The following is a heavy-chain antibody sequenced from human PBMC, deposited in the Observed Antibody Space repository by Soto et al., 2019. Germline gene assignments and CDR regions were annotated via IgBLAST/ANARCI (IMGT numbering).Heavy chain of an antibody. D-gene: IGHD4-17*01. CDR1: GFSLSTSGVG. CDR2: IYWDDDK. CDR3: AHSRGGDYGDYGPFDY. Sequence: QITLKESGPTLVKPTQTLTLTCTFSGFSLSTSGVGVGWIRQPPGKALEWLALIYWDDDKRYSPSLKSRLTIPKDTSKNQVVLTMTNMDPVDTATYYCAHSRGGDYGDYGPFDYWGQGTLVTVSS. J-gene: IGHJ4*02. V-gene: IGHV2-5*02.